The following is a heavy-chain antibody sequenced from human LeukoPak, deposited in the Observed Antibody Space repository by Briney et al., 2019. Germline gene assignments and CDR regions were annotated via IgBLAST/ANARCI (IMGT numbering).Heavy chain of an antibody. J-gene: IGHJ4*02. CDR1: GFSFSSYS. CDR2: ISGSGNAK. CDR3: ARDYVYAFDY. D-gene: IGHD2/OR15-2a*01. Sequence: PGGSLRLSCAASGFSFSSYSMNWVRQDPGKGLQWVSYISGSGNAKHYTDSVKGRFTISRDNAKNALYLQMNTLRAEDTAVYFCARDYVYAFDYWGQGTLVTVSS. V-gene: IGHV3-48*01.